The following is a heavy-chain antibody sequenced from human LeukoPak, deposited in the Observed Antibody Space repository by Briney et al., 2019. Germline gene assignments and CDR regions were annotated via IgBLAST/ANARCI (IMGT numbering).Heavy chain of an antibody. J-gene: IGHJ4*02. CDR1: GGTFSSYA. CDR3: ARDNYYDSSGYYYANDY. Sequence: SVKVSCKASGGTFSSYAISWVRQAPGQGLEWMGRITPILGIANYAQKFQGRVTITADKSTSTAYMELSSLRSEDTAVYYCARDNYYDSSGYYYANDYWGQGTLVTVSS. CDR2: ITPILGIA. V-gene: IGHV1-69*04. D-gene: IGHD3-22*01.